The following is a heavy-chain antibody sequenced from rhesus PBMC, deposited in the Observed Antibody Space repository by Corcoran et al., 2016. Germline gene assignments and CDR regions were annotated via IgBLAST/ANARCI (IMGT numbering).Heavy chain of an antibody. V-gene: IGHV4-122*02. CDR3: ARQRAAAGTYYFDY. D-gene: IGHD6-25*01. Sequence: QVQLQESGPGLVKPSETLSLTCAVSGGSISSGYYYCSWIRQPPGKGLAWIGSITCSGSTSYHPSLKRRVTSSSDTSKNQFSLKLSSVTAADTAVYYCARQRAAAGTYYFDYWGQGVLVTVSS. J-gene: IGHJ4*01. CDR1: GGSISSGYYY. CDR2: ITCSGST.